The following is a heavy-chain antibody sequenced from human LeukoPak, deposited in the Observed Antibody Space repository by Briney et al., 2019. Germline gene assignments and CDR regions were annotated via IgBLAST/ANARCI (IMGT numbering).Heavy chain of an antibody. D-gene: IGHD3-10*01. Sequence: GGSLRLSCTASGFTLGDYAMRWVRQAPGKGLEWVGFIRSKAYGGTTEYAASVKGRFTISRDDSKSIAYLHMNSLKTEDTAVYYCTPVYGSGSFLFDYWGQGTLVTVSS. V-gene: IGHV3-49*04. CDR2: IRSKAYGGTT. CDR3: TPVYGSGSFLFDY. CDR1: GFTLGDYA. J-gene: IGHJ4*02.